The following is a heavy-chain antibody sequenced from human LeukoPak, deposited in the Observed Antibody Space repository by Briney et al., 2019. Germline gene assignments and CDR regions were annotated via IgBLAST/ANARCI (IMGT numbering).Heavy chain of an antibody. Sequence: ASVKVSCKASGYTFTSNYIHWVRQAPGQGLEWMGMIYPRDGSTSYAQKFQGRVTVTRDTYTSTVHMELSGLRSEDTAVYYCARDQEGFDYWGQGTLVTVSS. J-gene: IGHJ4*02. CDR1: GYTFTSNY. CDR2: IYPRDGST. CDR3: ARDQEGFDY. V-gene: IGHV1-46*01.